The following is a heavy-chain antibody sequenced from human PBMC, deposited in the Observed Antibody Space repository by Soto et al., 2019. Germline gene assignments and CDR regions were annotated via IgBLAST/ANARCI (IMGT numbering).Heavy chain of an antibody. D-gene: IGHD3-16*01. Sequence: ASVTVSCKASGDSVSNDYLHWVRQAPGQGFEWLGLITPFGGATAYAQRFKGRVTVTMDKSSTTFYLELSSLRSDDTAVYYCAKGRGGKTVANFGMDVWGQGVTVTAP. J-gene: IGHJ6*02. CDR3: AKGRGGKTVANFGMDV. V-gene: IGHV1-46*01. CDR2: ITPFGGAT. CDR1: GDSVSNDY.